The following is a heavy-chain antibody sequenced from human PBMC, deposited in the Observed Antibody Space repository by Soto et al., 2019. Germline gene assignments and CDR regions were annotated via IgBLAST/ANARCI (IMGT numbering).Heavy chain of an antibody. CDR3: GRVDWNAGAD. D-gene: IGHD1-1*01. V-gene: IGHV3-74*01. CDR2: IRSGGDT. CDR1: GLSFSDYW. Sequence: EVRLAESGGGLVQPGGSLRLSCVASGLSFSDYWIHWVRQAPGKGLIWVSGIRSGGDTDYADSVKGRFTISRDKAKNTVYLQMNNLRADDTAVYHCGRVDWNAGADWGQGTLVTVSS. J-gene: IGHJ4*02.